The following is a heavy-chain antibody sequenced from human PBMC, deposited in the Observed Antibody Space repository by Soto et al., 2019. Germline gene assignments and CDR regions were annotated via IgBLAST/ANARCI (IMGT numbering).Heavy chain of an antibody. D-gene: IGHD6-19*01. J-gene: IGHJ4*02. CDR1: GFTFSSYG. V-gene: IGHV3-33*01. CDR2: IWYDGINK. Sequence: GGSLRLSCAASGFTFSSYGMHWVRQAPGKGQEWVAVIWYDGINKYYADSVKGRFTISRDNSKNTLYLQMNSLRAEDTAVYYCARDAASYSSGWSDYWGQGTLVTVAS. CDR3: ARDAASYSSGWSDY.